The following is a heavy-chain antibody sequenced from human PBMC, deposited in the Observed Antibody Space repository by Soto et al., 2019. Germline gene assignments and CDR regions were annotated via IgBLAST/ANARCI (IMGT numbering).Heavy chain of an antibody. CDR3: ARAPITMILTPGH. CDR1: GFTFSSYW. CDR2: INSDGSST. J-gene: IGHJ1*01. Sequence: EVPLVESGGGLVQPGGSLRLSCAASGFTFSSYWMHWVRQAPGKGLVWVSRINSDGSSTSYADSVKGRFTISRDNAKNTMYLQMNSLRAEDTAVYYCARAPITMILTPGHWGQGTLVTVSS. D-gene: IGHD3-22*01. V-gene: IGHV3-74*01.